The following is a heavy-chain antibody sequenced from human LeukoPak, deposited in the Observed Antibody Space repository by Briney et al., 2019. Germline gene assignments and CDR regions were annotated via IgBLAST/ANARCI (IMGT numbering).Heavy chain of an antibody. Sequence: ASVKVSCKASGGTFSSYAISWVRQAPGQGLEWMGIINPSGGSTSYAQKFQGRVTMTRDTSTSIVYMELSSLRSEDTAVYYCARSDDSSGPKEYFFDYWGQGTLVTVSS. CDR2: INPSGGST. V-gene: IGHV1-46*01. D-gene: IGHD3-22*01. CDR3: ARSDDSSGPKEYFFDY. J-gene: IGHJ4*02. CDR1: GGTFSSYA.